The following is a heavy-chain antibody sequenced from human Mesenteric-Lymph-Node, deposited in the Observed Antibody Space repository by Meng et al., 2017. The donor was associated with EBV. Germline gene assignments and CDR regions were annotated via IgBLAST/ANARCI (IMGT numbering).Heavy chain of an antibody. CDR2: MNPNSGNT. Sequence: QVQLVQSGAEVKKPGASVKVSCKAFGYTFTSYDINWVRQATGQGLEWMGWMNPNSGNTGYAQKFQGRVTMTRSTSITTAYMELSSLTSEDTAVYYCTRGPFPSDYWGQGTLVTVSS. J-gene: IGHJ4*02. CDR1: GYTFTSYD. CDR3: TRGPFPSDY. V-gene: IGHV1-8*01.